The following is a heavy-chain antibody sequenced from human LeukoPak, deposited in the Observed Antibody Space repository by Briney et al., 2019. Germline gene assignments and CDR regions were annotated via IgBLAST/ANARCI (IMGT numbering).Heavy chain of an antibody. CDR3: ARHGGWHPNFVY. D-gene: IGHD6-19*01. CDR2: IYYSAST. J-gene: IGHJ4*02. Sequence: SETLSLTCTVSGGSISSYYWNWIWQRPGQGLEWIAYIYYSASTNYNPSLKSRVTISVDTSNNQFSLKLSSVTAADTAVYYRARHGGWHPNFVYWGQGTLVTVSS. CDR1: GGSISSYY. V-gene: IGHV4-59*08.